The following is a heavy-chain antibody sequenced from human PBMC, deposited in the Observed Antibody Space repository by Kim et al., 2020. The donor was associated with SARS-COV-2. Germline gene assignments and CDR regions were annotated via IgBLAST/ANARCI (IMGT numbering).Heavy chain of an antibody. V-gene: IGHV3-23*01. Sequence: GGSLRLSCAASGFTFSSYAMSWVRQAPGKGLEWVSAISGSGGSTYYADSVKGRFTISRDNSKNTLYLQMNSLRAEDTAVYYCAKEGSGGLRSMYYFDYWGQGTLVTVSS. D-gene: IGHD3-10*01. CDR2: ISGSGGST. J-gene: IGHJ4*02. CDR3: AKEGSGGLRSMYYFDY. CDR1: GFTFSSYA.